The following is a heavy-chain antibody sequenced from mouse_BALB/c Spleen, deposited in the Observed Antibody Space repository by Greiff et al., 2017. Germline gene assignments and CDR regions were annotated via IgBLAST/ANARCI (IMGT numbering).Heavy chain of an antibody. Sequence: EVKLVESGGDLVKPGGSLKLSCAASGFTFSSYGMSWVRQTPDKRLEWVATISSGGSYTYYPDSVKGRFTISGDNAKNTLYLQMSSLKSEDTAMYYCERRFDYWGQGTTRTVSS. V-gene: IGHV5-6*02. CDR2: ISSGGSYT. CDR1: GFTFSSYG. CDR3: ERRFDY. J-gene: IGHJ2*01.